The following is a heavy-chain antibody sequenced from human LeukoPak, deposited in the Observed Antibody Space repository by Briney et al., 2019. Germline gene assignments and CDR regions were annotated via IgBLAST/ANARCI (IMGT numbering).Heavy chain of an antibody. CDR2: IYGGDNT. J-gene: IGHJ4*02. V-gene: IGHV3-53*01. Sequence: PGGSLRLSCAASGFTVSSYYMSWVRQAPGKGLEWVSVIYGGDNTYYADSVKGRFTISRDDSKNTLYLQMNSLRAEDTAVYYCAKDRPTWPIDCWGQGTLVTVSS. CDR1: GFTVSSYY. CDR3: AKDRPTWPIDC. D-gene: IGHD5-12*01.